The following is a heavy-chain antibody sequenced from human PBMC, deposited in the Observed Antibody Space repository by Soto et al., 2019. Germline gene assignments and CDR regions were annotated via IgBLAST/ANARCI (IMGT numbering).Heavy chain of an antibody. CDR1: GFSFDGYA. Sequence: GGSLRLSCAASGFSFDGYAMNWVRQAPGKGLEWVSYISSSSSNIYYAESVKGRFTISRDNAKNSLYLQMNSLRDEDTAVYYCASKGSYGSYYYYGMDVWGQGTTVTVSS. D-gene: IGHD5-18*01. CDR2: ISSSSSNI. CDR3: ASKGSYGSYYYYGMDV. J-gene: IGHJ6*02. V-gene: IGHV3-48*02.